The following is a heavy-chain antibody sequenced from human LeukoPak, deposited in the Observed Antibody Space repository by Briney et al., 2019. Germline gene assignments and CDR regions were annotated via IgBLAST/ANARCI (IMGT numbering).Heavy chain of an antibody. CDR1: GVTFSSYA. D-gene: IGHD3-16*01. CDR3: ANDRLVLGEFLYAPSDACDI. Sequence: GGSLRLSCAASGVTFSSYALSWVRQAPGKGLEWVSAISGSGGSTYYADSVKGRFTISRDNSKNTLYLQMNSLRADDTALYYCANDRLVLGEFLYAPSDACDIWAQGTMVTVSS. CDR2: ISGSGGST. V-gene: IGHV3-23*01. J-gene: IGHJ3*02.